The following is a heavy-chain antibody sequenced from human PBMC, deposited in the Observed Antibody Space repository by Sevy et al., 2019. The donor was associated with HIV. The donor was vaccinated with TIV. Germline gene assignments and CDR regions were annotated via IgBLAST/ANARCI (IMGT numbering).Heavy chain of an antibody. Sequence: ASVKVSCKVSGYTLTELSMHWVRQAPGKGLEWMGGFDPEDGETIYAQKFQGRVTMTEDTSTDTAYMELSRLRSEDTAVYYCATVVQLWSPYYFDYWGQGTLVTVSS. J-gene: IGHJ4*02. D-gene: IGHD5-18*01. CDR2: FDPEDGET. CDR3: ATVVQLWSPYYFDY. V-gene: IGHV1-24*01. CDR1: GYTLTELS.